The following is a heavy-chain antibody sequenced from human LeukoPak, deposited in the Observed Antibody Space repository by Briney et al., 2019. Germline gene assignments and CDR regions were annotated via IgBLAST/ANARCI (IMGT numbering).Heavy chain of an antibody. CDR2: ISYDGSNK. V-gene: IGHV3-30*18. CDR3: AKDTAMPTDYYYGMDV. Sequence: GGSLRLSCAASGFTFSSYGMHWVRQAPGKGLEWVAVISYDGSNKYYADSVKGRFTISRDNSKNTLYLQMNSLRAEDTAVYYCAKDTAMPTDYYYGMDVWGQGTTVTVSS. CDR1: GFTFSSYG. J-gene: IGHJ6*02. D-gene: IGHD5-18*01.